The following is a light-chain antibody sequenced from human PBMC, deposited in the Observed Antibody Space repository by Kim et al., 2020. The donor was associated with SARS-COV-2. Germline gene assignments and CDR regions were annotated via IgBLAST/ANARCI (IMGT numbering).Light chain of an antibody. Sequence: SYELTQPPSVSVAPGKTARITCGGNNIGSKSVHWYQQKPGQAPVLVIYYDSDRPSGIPERFSGSNSGNTATLTISRVEAGDEADYYCQVWVSISDHWVFG. CDR2: YDS. V-gene: IGLV3-21*04. CDR3: QVWVSISDHWV. CDR1: NIGSKS. J-gene: IGLJ3*02.